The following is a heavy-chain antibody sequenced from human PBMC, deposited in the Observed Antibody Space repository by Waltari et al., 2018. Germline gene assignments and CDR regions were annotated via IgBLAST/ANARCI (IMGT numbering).Heavy chain of an antibody. J-gene: IGHJ4*02. V-gene: IGHV1-2*02. D-gene: IGHD6-6*01. CDR3: AQIQAARFNY. CDR2: INPNSGGT. Sequence: QVQLVQSGAEVKKPGSSVKVSCKASGGTFSSYAISGVRQDPGQGLEWMGGINPNSGGTNYAQKFQGRVTMTRDTSISTAYMELSRLRSDDTAVYYCAQIQAARFNYWGQGTLVTVSS. CDR1: GGTFSSYA.